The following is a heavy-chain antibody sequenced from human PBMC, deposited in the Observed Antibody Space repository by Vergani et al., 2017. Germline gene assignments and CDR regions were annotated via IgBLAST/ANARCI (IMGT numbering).Heavy chain of an antibody. J-gene: IGHJ5*02. CDR3: AKSHPLYGSRYSWFDP. D-gene: IGHD2-15*01. Sequence: EVQLVESGGGLVEPGRSLRLSCAASGFRFDDHAMHWVRQGPGKGLEWVAGISWRGESVGYADSVKGRFTISRDNAKNFLYLQMNNLRPEDTAVYYCAKSHPLYGSRYSWFDPLGQGNLVNVAS. CDR2: ISWRGESV. CDR1: GFRFDDHA. V-gene: IGHV3-9*01.